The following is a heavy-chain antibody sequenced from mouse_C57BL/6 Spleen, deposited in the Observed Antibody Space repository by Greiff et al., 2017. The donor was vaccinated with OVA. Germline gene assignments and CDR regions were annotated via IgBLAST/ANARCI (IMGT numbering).Heavy chain of an antibody. V-gene: IGHV1-82*01. CDR2: IYPGDGDT. CDR1: GYAFSSSW. Sequence: QVQLQQSGPELVKPGASVKISCKASGYAFSSSWMNWVKQRPGKGLEWIGRIYPGDGDTNYNGKFKGKATLTADKSSSTAYMQLSSLTSEDSAVYFCARGGYGSIVDYWGKGTTLTVSS. J-gene: IGHJ2*01. D-gene: IGHD1-1*01. CDR3: ARGGYGSIVDY.